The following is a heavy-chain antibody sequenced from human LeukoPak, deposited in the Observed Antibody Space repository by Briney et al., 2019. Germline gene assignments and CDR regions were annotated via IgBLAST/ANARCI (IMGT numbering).Heavy chain of an antibody. CDR2: IYNDGSST. Sequence: GGSLRLSCAASGFTFSHYWMYWVRQAPGKGLVWVSRIYNDGSSTSYADSVKGRFTISRDNAKNSLYLQMNSPRDEDTAVYYCAETYLVRSLGGQGALVTVSA. V-gene: IGHV3-74*01. J-gene: IGHJ4*02. CDR1: GFTFSHYW. D-gene: IGHD3-10*01. CDR3: AETYLVRSL.